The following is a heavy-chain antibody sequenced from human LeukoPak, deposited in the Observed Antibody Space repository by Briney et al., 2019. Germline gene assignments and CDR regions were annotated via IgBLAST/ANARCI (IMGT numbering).Heavy chain of an antibody. J-gene: IGHJ4*02. V-gene: IGHV1-18*01. CDR3: ARALWFGESTPAGY. CDR2: ISAYNGNT. Sequence: ASVKVSCKASGYTFTSCGISWVRQAPGQGLEWMGWISAYNGNTNYAQKLQGRVTMTTDTSTSTAYMELRSLRSDDTAVYYCARALWFGESTPAGYWGQGTLVTVSS. CDR1: GYTFTSCG. D-gene: IGHD3-10*01.